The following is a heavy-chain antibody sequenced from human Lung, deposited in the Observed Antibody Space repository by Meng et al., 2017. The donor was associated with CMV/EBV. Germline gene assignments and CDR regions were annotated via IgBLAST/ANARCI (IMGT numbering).Heavy chain of an antibody. CDR2: IIPVVGTV. CDR1: GGTFSNYA. D-gene: IGHD6-13*01. J-gene: IGHJ6*02. CDR3: AKDSRSSSWYLLAAYYYGSDV. V-gene: IGHV1-69*06. Sequence: SVKVSCKASGGTFSNYAITWVRQAPGQGLEWMGGIIPVVGTVHYAQRFQGRVTITADKFTSTVYMELSSLKSEDTAIYYCAKDSRSSSWYLLAAYYYGSDVWGQGTXVTVYS.